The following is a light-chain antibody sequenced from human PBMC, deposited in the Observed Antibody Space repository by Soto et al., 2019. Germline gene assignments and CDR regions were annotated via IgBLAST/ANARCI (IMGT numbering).Light chain of an antibody. CDR3: MQALHTPHI. CDR1: QSLLHSNGYTY. CDR2: LNS. J-gene: IGKJ3*01. Sequence: DIVMTQSPLSLPVTPGEPASSSCRSSQSLLHSNGYTYLDWYLQKPGQSPQLLIDLNSNRASGVPVRFSGSGSGSDFTLKISRVEAEDVGVYYCMQALHTPHIFGPGPKVHIQ. V-gene: IGKV2-28*01.